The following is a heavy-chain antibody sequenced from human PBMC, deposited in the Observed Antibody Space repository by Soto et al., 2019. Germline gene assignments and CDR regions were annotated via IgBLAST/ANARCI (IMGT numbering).Heavy chain of an antibody. CDR3: ARLGGIAGDGPIYF. D-gene: IGHD6-19*01. V-gene: IGHV4-39*01. CDR2: VYHTGNT. J-gene: IGHJ1*01. CDR1: GGAISRSNYY. Sequence: SETLSLTCSVSGGAISRSNYYWSWIRQSPGKGLEWIGSVYHTGNTYYSLSLRSRVAISLDTSKNQFSLRLDAVSAADTATYYCARLGGIAGDGPIYFWGQGTLVTVSS.